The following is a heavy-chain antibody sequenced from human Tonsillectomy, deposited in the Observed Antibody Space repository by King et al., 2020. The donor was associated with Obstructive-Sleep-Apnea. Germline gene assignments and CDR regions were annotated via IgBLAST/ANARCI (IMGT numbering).Heavy chain of an antibody. CDR3: ARDRWLQGFLDY. CDR2: ISYDGSNK. J-gene: IGHJ4*02. V-gene: IGHV3-30*04. Sequence: VQLVESGGGVVQPGRSLRLSCAASGFTFSSYAMHWVRQAPGKGLEWVAVISYDGSNKYYADSVKGRFTISRDNSKNTLYLQMNSLRAEDTAVYYCARDRWLQGFLDYWGKGTLVTVSS. D-gene: IGHD5-24*01. CDR1: GFTFSSYA.